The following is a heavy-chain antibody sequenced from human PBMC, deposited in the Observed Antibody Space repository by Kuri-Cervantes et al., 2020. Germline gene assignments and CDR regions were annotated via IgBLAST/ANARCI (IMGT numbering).Heavy chain of an antibody. V-gene: IGHV3-30*02. D-gene: IGHD3/OR15-3a*01. Sequence: GESLKISCAASGFTFSSYGMHWVRQAPGKGLEWVAFIRYDGSDKYYADSVKGRFTISRDNAKNSLFLQMTNLRDEDTAVYYCVRDGPFDLWGQGTLVTVSS. CDR3: VRDGPFDL. J-gene: IGHJ3*01. CDR2: IRYDGSDK. CDR1: GFTFSSYG.